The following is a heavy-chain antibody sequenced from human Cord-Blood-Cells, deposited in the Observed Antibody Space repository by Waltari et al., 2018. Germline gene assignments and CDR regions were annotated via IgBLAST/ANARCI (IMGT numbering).Heavy chain of an antibody. D-gene: IGHD4-17*01. CDR2: ICSGGRT. V-gene: IGHV3-53*01. J-gene: IGHJ2*01. CDR1: VFTVSSNY. Sequence: EVQLVESGGGLIQPGGSLRLSCAASVFTVSSNYISWVLQAPGKGLQWVSVICSGGRTYYADSVKCRFTISRDNSKNTLYLQMHSVRAEDTAVYYCASHYGDYWYFDLWGRGTLVTVSS. CDR3: ASHYGDYWYFDL.